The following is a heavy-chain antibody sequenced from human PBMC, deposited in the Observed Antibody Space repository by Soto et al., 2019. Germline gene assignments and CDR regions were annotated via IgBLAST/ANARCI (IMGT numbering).Heavy chain of an antibody. Sequence: EVQLVESGGGLVQPGGSLRLSCAASGFIFSSYWMNWVRQVPGKWLVWVSRLHGDGTTTSYADSVKGRFTISRDNAKDTLYLQVNSLRAADTAVYYCARQLPSAIRGGYYSSYGMDVWGQGTTVTVSS. V-gene: IGHV3-74*01. CDR3: ARQLPSAIRGGYYSSYGMDV. D-gene: IGHD2-2*02. J-gene: IGHJ6*02. CDR1: GFIFSSYW. CDR2: LHGDGTTT.